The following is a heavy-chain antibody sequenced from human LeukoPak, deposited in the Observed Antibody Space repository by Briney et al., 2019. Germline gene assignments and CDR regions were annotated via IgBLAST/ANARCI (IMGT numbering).Heavy chain of an antibody. J-gene: IGHJ4*02. D-gene: IGHD2-2*03. CDR1: GYTFTSYG. Sequence: GASVKVSCKASGYTFTSYGISWVRQAPGQGLEWMGWISAYNGNTNYAQKLQGRVTMTTDTSTSTAYMELRSLRSDDTAVYYCARGYRGYCSSTSCYAPDYWGQGTLVTVSS. CDR3: ARGYRGYCSSTSCYAPDY. CDR2: ISAYNGNT. V-gene: IGHV1-18*01.